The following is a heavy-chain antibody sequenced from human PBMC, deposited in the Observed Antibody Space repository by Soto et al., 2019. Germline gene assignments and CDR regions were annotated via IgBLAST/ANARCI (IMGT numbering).Heavy chain of an antibody. J-gene: IGHJ4*02. Sequence: GGSLRLSCAASGFTFSTYAMNWVRQAPGKGLEWVSAISGRGDDTDYADSVKGRFTISRDNSKNTLYLHMNSLRAEDTAVYYCAGPGYSSQDYWGQGALVTVSS. V-gene: IGHV3-23*01. CDR3: AGPGYSSQDY. D-gene: IGHD5-18*01. CDR2: ISGRGDDT. CDR1: GFTFSTYA.